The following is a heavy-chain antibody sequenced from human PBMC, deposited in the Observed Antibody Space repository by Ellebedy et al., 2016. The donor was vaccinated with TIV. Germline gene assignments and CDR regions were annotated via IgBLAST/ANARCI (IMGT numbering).Heavy chain of an antibody. CDR3: ANGRDLRDGYFDY. CDR1: GFTFSSFA. Sequence: PGGSLRLSCAASGFTFSSFAMSWVRQAPGKGLEWLTAISGRGGTTFYADSVKGRFTISRDNSKNTLYLQMNTLRAEDTAVYYCANGRDLRDGYFDYWGQGSLITVSS. J-gene: IGHJ4*02. V-gene: IGHV3-23*01. CDR2: ISGRGGTT.